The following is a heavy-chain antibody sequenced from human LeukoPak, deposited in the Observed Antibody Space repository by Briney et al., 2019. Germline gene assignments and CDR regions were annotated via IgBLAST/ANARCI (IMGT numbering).Heavy chain of an antibody. J-gene: IGHJ4*02. V-gene: IGHV3-7*01. Sequence: PGGSLRLSCAASGFTFSNYWMSWVRQAPGKGLEWVANIKQDGSEKYYVDSVKGRFTISRDNAKNSLYLQMNSLRAEDTAVYYCARDDSSGYNYWGQGTLVTVSS. CDR3: ARDDSSGYNY. CDR1: GFTFSNYW. D-gene: IGHD3-22*01. CDR2: IKQDGSEK.